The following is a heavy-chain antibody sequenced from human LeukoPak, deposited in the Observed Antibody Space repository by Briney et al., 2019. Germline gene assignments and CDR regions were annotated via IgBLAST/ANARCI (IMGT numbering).Heavy chain of an antibody. CDR2: IGIGGDT. V-gene: IGHV3-13*01. J-gene: IGHJ4*02. D-gene: IGHD2-21*02. CDR1: GFTFSSYD. CDR3: ARGGIPVTGIDEVDY. Sequence: SGGSLRLSCAVSGFTFSSYDMRWVRQATGKGLEWVSAIGIGGDTYYPGSVKGRFTISRENAKNSLYLQMNNLRAGDTAVYYCARGGIPVTGIDEVDYWGQGTPVTVSS.